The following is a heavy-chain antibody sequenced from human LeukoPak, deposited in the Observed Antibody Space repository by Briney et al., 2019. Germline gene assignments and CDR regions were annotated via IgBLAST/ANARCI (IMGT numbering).Heavy chain of an antibody. D-gene: IGHD3-3*01. J-gene: IGHJ5*02. CDR1: GGSFSGYY. Sequence: PSETLSLTCAVYGGSFSGYYWSWIRQPPGKGLEWIGEINHSGSTNYNPSLKSRVTISVDTSKNQFSLKLSSVTVADTAVYYCAKKGYYDFWSGYYTEWFDPWGQGTLVTVSS. CDR3: AKKGYYDFWSGYYTEWFDP. V-gene: IGHV4-34*01. CDR2: INHSGST.